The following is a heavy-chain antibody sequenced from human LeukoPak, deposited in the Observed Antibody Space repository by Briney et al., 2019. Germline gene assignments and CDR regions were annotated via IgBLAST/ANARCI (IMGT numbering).Heavy chain of an antibody. CDR1: GYTFTSYG. CDR3: AREEMPGYFDY. V-gene: IGHV1-69*04. J-gene: IGHJ4*02. D-gene: IGHD2-2*01. CDR2: IIPILGIA. Sequence: SVKVSCKASGYTFTSYGISWVRQAPGQGLEWMGRIIPILGIANYAQKFQGRVTITADKSTSTAYMELSSLRSEDTAVYYCAREEMPGYFDYWGQGTLVTVSS.